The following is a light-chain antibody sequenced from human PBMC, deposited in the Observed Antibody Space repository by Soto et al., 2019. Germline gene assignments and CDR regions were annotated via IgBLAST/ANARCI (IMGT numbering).Light chain of an antibody. J-gene: IGKJ1*01. CDR3: QQYGSSGT. CDR2: RAS. CDR1: QSVDIN. V-gene: IGKV3-20*01. Sequence: EIEMTQSPATLSASPGESCTLSCRASQSVDINLAWYQKKAGQAPRLLIYRASTIATGIPDRFSGGGSGKDFTITISRLEDDDFAVYYCQQYGSSGTFGQGTKVDIK.